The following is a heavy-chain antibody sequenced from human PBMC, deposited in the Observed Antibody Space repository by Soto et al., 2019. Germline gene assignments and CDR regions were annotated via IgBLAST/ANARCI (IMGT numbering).Heavy chain of an antibody. CDR2: IFYSGST. CDR3: ARGSSCTNGVCYTFDY. V-gene: IGHV4-30-4*01. CDR1: GGSISSGDYY. Sequence: SETLCLTCTVSGGSISSGDYYWSWIRQPPGKGLEWIGYIFYSGSTYYNPSLKSRVTISVATSKNQFSLKLSSVTAADTALYYCARGSSCTNGVCYTFDYWGQGTLVSVSS. J-gene: IGHJ4*02. D-gene: IGHD2-8*01.